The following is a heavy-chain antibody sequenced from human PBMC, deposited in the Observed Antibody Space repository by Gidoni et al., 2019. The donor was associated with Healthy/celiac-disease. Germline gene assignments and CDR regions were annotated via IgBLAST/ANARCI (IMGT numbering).Heavy chain of an antibody. D-gene: IGHD5-18*01. CDR3: ARGGYSYEGEYYFDY. J-gene: IGHJ4*02. CDR1: GYSISSGYY. V-gene: IGHV4-38-2*01. CDR2: IYHSGST. Sequence: QVQPQESGPGLVKPSETLSLTCAVSGYSISSGYYWGWIRQPPGKGLEWIGSIYHSGSTYYNPSLKSRVTISVDTSKNQFSLKLSSVTAADTAVYYCARGGYSYEGEYYFDYWGQGTLVTVSS.